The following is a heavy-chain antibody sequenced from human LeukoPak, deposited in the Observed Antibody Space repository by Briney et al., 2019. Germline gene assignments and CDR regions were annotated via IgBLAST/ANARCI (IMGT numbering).Heavy chain of an antibody. CDR1: GFTFSSSA. D-gene: IGHD5-24*01. CDR2: IDGGGSST. J-gene: IGHJ4*02. V-gene: IGHV3-23*01. CDR3: AKGRDGHNYAPVWY. Sequence: PGGSLRLSCAASGFTFSSSALSWVRQAPGKGLECVSAIDGGGSSTYYADSVKGRFTISRDNSKNTLYLQINSLRAEDAAIYYCAKGRDGHNYAPVWYWGQGTLVTVSS.